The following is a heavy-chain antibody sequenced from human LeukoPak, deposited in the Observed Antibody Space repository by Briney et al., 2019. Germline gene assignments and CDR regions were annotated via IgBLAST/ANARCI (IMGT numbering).Heavy chain of an antibody. CDR3: AELGITMIGGV. V-gene: IGHV3-30-3*01. CDR2: LFYDGDRK. CDR1: GFTFGNYA. D-gene: IGHD3-10*02. Sequence: GGSLRLSCGASGFTFGNYAMHWVRRAPGKGLEGVGVLFYDGDRKHYADSVKGRFTISRDNAKNSLYLQMNSLRAEDTAVYYCAELGITMIGGVWGKGTTVTTSS. J-gene: IGHJ6*04.